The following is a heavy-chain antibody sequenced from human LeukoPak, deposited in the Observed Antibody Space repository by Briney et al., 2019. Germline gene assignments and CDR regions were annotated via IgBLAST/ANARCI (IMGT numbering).Heavy chain of an antibody. CDR3: ARIGGAAAGHFDY. V-gene: IGHV3-53*01. J-gene: IGHJ4*02. Sequence: GGSLRLSCAASGFTVSSNYMSWVRQAPGKGLEWVSIIYSDGSTYYADPVKGRFTISRDNSKNTLYLQVNSLRAEDTAVYYCARIGGAAAGHFDYWGQGTLVTVSS. CDR1: GFTVSSNY. CDR2: IYSDGST. D-gene: IGHD6-13*01.